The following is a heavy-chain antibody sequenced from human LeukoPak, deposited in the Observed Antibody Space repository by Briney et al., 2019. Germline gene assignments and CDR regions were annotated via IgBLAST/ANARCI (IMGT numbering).Heavy chain of an antibody. CDR1: GFTFSDYY. J-gene: IGHJ6*03. D-gene: IGHD5-24*01. Sequence: PGGSLRLSCAASGFTFSDYYMNWVRQAPGKGLEWVSVVYTNGNTFYADSVKGRFTISRDGPQNTLYLQMNSLRAEDTAVYFCARVLRGGYMYYHYYMDVWGKGTTVTISS. CDR3: ARVLRGGYMYYHYYMDV. CDR2: VYTNGNT. V-gene: IGHV3-53*01.